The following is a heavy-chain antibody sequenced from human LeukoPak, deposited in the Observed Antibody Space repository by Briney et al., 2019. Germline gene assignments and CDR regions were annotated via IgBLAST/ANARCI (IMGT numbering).Heavy chain of an antibody. J-gene: IGHJ4*02. CDR3: ARDPTPYNWNHFDY. CDR1: GFTFSSYA. V-gene: IGHV3-30-3*01. Sequence: PGKSLRLSCAASGFTFSSYAMHWVRQAPGKGLEWVAVISYDGSNKYYADSVKGRFTISRDNSKNTLYLQMNSLRAEDTAVYYCARDPTPYNWNHFDYWGQGTLVTVSS. CDR2: ISYDGSNK. D-gene: IGHD1-20*01.